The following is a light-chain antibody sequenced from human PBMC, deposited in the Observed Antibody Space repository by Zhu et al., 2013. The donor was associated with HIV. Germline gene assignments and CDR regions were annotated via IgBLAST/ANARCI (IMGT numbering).Light chain of an antibody. CDR2: GAS. CDR1: QGVSTY. V-gene: IGKV1-16*01. Sequence: DVQMTQSPSSLSASVGDRVTITCRASQGVSTYLAWFQQRPGKAPKSLIYGASSLQSGVSSRFSGSGSGTDFTLTISSLQPDDFATYYCQQHKTYSRTFGQGT. CDR3: QQHKTYSRT. J-gene: IGKJ1*01.